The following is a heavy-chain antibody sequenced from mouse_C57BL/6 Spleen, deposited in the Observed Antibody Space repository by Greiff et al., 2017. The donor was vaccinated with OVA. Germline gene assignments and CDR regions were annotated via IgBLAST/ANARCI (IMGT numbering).Heavy chain of an antibody. Sequence: QVQLQQSGPELVKPGASVKISCKASGYSFRSSWLNWVKQRPGRGLAWIGRIYPGGGDTKYNGKFKGQATLTADQSYTTAYMQHSSLTSEDSAVYCFARFSCSSHFDYWGQGTTLTVSS. V-gene: IGHV1-82*01. CDR3: ARFSCSSHFDY. CDR2: IYPGGGDT. D-gene: IGHD1-1*01. CDR1: GYSFRSSW. J-gene: IGHJ2*01.